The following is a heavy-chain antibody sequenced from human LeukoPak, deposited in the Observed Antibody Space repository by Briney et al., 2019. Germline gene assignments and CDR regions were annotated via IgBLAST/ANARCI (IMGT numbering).Heavy chain of an antibody. Sequence: SETLSLTCTVSGGSLSTYYWSWIRQPPGKGLEWIGYIYYSGNTYYNASLKSQVSISIDTSKNQFSLRLTSVTAADTAVYYCARQTGSGLFILPGGQGTLVTVSS. V-gene: IGHV4-59*08. CDR3: ARQTGSGLFILP. CDR2: IYYSGNT. J-gene: IGHJ4*02. CDR1: GGSLSTYY. D-gene: IGHD3/OR15-3a*01.